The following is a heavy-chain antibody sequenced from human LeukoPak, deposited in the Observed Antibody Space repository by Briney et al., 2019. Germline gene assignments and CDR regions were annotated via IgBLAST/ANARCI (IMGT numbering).Heavy chain of an antibody. Sequence: SETLSLTCAVYGGSFSGHYWSWIRQPPGKGLEWIGEINHSGSTNYNPSLKSRVTISVDTSKNQFSLKLSSVTAADTAVYYCARIQLGYCSSTSCYNLPGVRFDPWGQGTLVTVSS. CDR2: INHSGST. D-gene: IGHD2-2*02. J-gene: IGHJ5*02. CDR3: ARIQLGYCSSTSCYNLPGVRFDP. V-gene: IGHV4-34*01. CDR1: GGSFSGHY.